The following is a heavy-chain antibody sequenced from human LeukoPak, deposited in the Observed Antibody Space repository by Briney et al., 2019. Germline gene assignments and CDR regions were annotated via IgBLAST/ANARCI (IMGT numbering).Heavy chain of an antibody. CDR2: ISSSSSTI. Sequence: GGSLSLSFAASGFTFSSYSMNWVRRAPGKGLEWVSYISSSSSTIYYADSVKGRFTISRDNAKNSLYLQMNSLRAEDTAVYYCAREPYYYDSSGYNYFDYWGQGTLVTVSS. J-gene: IGHJ4*02. V-gene: IGHV3-48*01. D-gene: IGHD3-22*01. CDR1: GFTFSSYS. CDR3: AREPYYYDSSGYNYFDY.